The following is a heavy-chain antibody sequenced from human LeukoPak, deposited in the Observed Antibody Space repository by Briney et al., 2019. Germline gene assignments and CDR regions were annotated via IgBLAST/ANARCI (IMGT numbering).Heavy chain of an antibody. D-gene: IGHD3-3*01. CDR2: IYYSGST. CDR1: GGSISSHY. Sequence: PSETLSLTCTVSGGSISSHYWSWIRQPPGKGLEWIGYIYYSGSTNYNPSLKSRVTISVDTSKNQFSLKLSSVTAADTAVYYCGRDNSPVGYDFWSGYYKRPWFDPWGQGTLVTVSS. CDR3: GRDNSPVGYDFWSGYYKRPWFDP. J-gene: IGHJ5*02. V-gene: IGHV4-59*11.